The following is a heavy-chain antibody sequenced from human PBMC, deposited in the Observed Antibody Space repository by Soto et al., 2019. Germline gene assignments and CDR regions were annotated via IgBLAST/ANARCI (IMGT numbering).Heavy chain of an antibody. D-gene: IGHD3-10*01. CDR2: MNPNTGET. J-gene: IGHJ4*02. V-gene: IGHV1-8*01. CDR3: ARQGSQYGSGNYLH. Sequence: QVQLVQSGAEVKKPGASVKVSCKASGYTITSYNINWVRQAPGQGLEWMGWMNPNTGETGSTEKFEGRVSMTRDISEATAYMELSSLKSDDPGVYYCARQGSQYGSGNYLHWGQGTLVTVSS. CDR1: GYTITSYN.